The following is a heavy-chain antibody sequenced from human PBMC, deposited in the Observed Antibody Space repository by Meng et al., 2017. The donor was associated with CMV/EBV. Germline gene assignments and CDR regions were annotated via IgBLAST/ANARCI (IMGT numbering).Heavy chain of an antibody. D-gene: IGHD6-25*01. V-gene: IGHV3-30*04. CDR2: ISYDGSNK. Sequence: GESLKISCAASGFTFSSYSMHWVRQAPGKGLEWVAVISYDGSNKYYADSVKGRFTISRDNSKNTLYLQMNSLRAEDTAVYYCPRGDSSVYYYYYYVMDVWGQGTTVPFSS. J-gene: IGHJ6*02. CDR3: PRGDSSVYYYYYYVMDV. CDR1: GFTFSSYS.